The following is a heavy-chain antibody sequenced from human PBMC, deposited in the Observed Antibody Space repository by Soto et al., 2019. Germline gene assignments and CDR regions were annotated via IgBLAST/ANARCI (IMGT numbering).Heavy chain of an antibody. D-gene: IGHD3-9*01. J-gene: IGHJ6*02. Sequence: QVQLQESGPGLVQPSETLSLTCTVSGGSISSYYWSWIRQPPGKGLEWIGYIYYSGSTNYNPSLKSRVTISVDTSKNQFSLKLSSVTAADTAVYYCARDRPAYYDILTGYYNRDYYYGMAVWGQGTTVTVSS. CDR1: GGSISSYY. V-gene: IGHV4-59*01. CDR3: ARDRPAYYDILTGYYNRDYYYGMAV. CDR2: IYYSGST.